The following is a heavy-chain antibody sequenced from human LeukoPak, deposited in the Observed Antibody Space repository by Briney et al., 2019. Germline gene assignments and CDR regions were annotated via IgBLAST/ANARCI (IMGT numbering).Heavy chain of an antibody. V-gene: IGHV3-33*01. CDR3: ARTYSRESGYDFVFHY. D-gene: IGHD5-12*01. CDR1: GFSFSSYG. J-gene: IGHJ4*02. CDR2: ISYDGKNI. Sequence: GGSLRLSCAASGFSFSSYGLHWVRQAPGKGPEWVSAISYDGKNIHYADSVKGRFTISRDNSRNTVYLQMNSLRVEDTAVYYCARTYSRESGYDFVFHYWGQGTRVTVSS.